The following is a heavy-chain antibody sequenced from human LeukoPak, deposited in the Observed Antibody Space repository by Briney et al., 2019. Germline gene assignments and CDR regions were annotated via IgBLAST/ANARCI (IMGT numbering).Heavy chain of an antibody. D-gene: IGHD6-19*01. V-gene: IGHV4-61*02. Sequence: SETLSLTCTVSGGSISSNGYYWSWIRQPAGKGLEWIGRIYTSGSTNYNPSLKSRVTMSVDTSKNQFSLKLSSVTAADTAVYYCARDSIAVAGTVATDAFDIWGQGTMVTVSS. CDR1: GGSISSNGYY. CDR3: ARDSIAVAGTVATDAFDI. J-gene: IGHJ3*02. CDR2: IYTSGST.